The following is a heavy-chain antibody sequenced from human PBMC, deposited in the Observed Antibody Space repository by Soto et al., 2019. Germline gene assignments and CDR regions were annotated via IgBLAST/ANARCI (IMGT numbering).Heavy chain of an antibody. V-gene: IGHV4-4*02. Sequence: QVQLQESGPGLVKPSGTLSLTCAVSGGSISSTTWWSWVRQPPGKGLEWIGEIHHDGSTNYNPSRKSRVTISVDKSKNEFSLKVNSVTAADTAVYYGASKWFGEPHKFDYWGQGGLVTVSS. CDR3: ASKWFGEPHKFDY. D-gene: IGHD3-10*01. CDR2: IHHDGST. CDR1: GGSISSTTW. J-gene: IGHJ4*02.